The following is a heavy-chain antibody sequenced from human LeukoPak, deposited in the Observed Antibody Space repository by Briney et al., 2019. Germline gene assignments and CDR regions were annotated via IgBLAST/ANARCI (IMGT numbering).Heavy chain of an antibody. V-gene: IGHV4-34*01. CDR1: GGSFSGYY. CDR2: INHSGST. D-gene: IGHD6-13*01. Sequence: SETLSLTCAAYGGSFSGYYWSWIRQPPGKGLEWIGEINHSGSTNYNPSLKSRVTMSVDTSKNQFSLKLSSVTAADTAVYYCARVRGRSSWFDYWGQGTLVTVSS. J-gene: IGHJ4*02. CDR3: ARVRGRSSWFDY.